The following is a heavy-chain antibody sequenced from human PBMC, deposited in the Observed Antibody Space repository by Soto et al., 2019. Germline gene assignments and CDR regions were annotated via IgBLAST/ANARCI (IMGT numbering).Heavy chain of an antibody. J-gene: IGHJ6*02. CDR2: LSDSGGST. Sequence: PGGSLRLSCTASGFSFSSHAMTWVRQAPGKGLEWVSGLSDSGGSTYYADSVKGRFAISRDNSMNTLYLQMNSLRAEDTAVYYCARGPRAPPPHDYGMDVWGQGTTVTVSS. V-gene: IGHV3-23*01. CDR1: GFSFSSHA. CDR3: ARGPRAPPPHDYGMDV.